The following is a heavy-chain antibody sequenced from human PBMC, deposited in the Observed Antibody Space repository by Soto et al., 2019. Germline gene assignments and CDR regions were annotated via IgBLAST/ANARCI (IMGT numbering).Heavy chain of an antibody. CDR2: IYHSGST. V-gene: IGHV4-4*02. J-gene: IGHJ3*02. Sequence: QVQLQESGPGLVKPSGTPSLTCAVSSGSISSSNWWSWVRQPPGKGLEWIGEIYHSGSTNYNPSLKSRVTISVDKSKNQFSLKLSSVTAADTAVYYCARERIAVAGTDAFDIWGQGTMVTVSS. D-gene: IGHD6-19*01. CDR3: ARERIAVAGTDAFDI. CDR1: SGSISSSNW.